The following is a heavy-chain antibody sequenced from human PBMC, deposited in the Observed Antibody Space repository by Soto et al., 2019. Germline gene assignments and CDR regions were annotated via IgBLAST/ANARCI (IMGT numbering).Heavy chain of an antibody. V-gene: IGHV4-59*01. CDR2: IYYSGIT. CDR1: GGSISSYY. J-gene: IGHJ4*02. Sequence: SETLSLTCTVSGGSISSYYCSWIRQPPWKGLEWIGYIYYSGITNYNPSLKSRVTISVDTSKNQLSLKLSSVTAADTAVYYCARYSRSSLLFDYWGQGTLVTVSS. CDR3: ARYSRSSLLFDY. D-gene: IGHD6-13*01.